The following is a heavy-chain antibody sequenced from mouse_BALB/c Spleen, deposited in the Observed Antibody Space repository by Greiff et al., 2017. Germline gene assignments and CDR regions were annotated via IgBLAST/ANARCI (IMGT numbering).Heavy chain of an antibody. Sequence: QVQLQQSGAELMKPGASVKISCKATGYTFSSYWIEWVKQRPGHGLEWIGEILPGSGSTNYNEKFKGKATFTADTSSNTAYMQLSSLTSEDSAVYYCARTYRGAYWGQGTLVTVSA. CDR2: ILPGSGST. V-gene: IGHV1-9*01. J-gene: IGHJ3*01. D-gene: IGHD3-1*01. CDR1: GYTFSSYW. CDR3: ARTYRGAY.